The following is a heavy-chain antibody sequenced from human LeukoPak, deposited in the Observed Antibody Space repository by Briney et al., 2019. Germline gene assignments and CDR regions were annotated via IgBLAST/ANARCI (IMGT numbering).Heavy chain of an antibody. CDR2: ISTNGDST. CDR1: GFSIRSYG. CDR3: ARGGLGTTVTTDFDY. J-gene: IGHJ4*02. V-gene: IGHV3-64*01. D-gene: IGHD4-17*01. Sequence: GGSLRLSCVASGFSIRSYGMHWVRQAPGKGLEDVSAISTNGDSTYYANSVKGRFTISRDNSKNTLYLQMGSLRAEDMAVYYCARGGLGTTVTTDFDYWGQGTLVTVSS.